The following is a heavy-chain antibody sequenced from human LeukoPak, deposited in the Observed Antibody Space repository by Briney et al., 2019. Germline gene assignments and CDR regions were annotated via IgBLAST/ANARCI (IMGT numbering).Heavy chain of an antibody. CDR3: AKAFGTNGYFQLPIDF. CDR1: GFIFSNYA. V-gene: IGHV3-23*01. CDR2: ISGSGDTT. Sequence: PGGSLRLSCATSGFIFSNYAVNWVRQAPGKGLEWVSIISGSGDTTYYADSVKGRFTISRDNSKNTLYLQMNSLRAEDTAVYYCAKAFGTNGYFQLPIDFWGQGTLVTVSS. J-gene: IGHJ4*02. D-gene: IGHD2-8*01.